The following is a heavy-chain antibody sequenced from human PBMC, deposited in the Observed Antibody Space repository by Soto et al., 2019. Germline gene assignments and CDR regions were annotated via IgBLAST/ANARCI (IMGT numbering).Heavy chain of an antibody. Sequence: GESLKISCKGSGYSFAGYWITWVRQKPGKGLEWMGRIDPSDSQTYYSPSFRGHVTISVTKSITTVFLQWSSLRASDTAMYYCARQIYDSDTGPNFRYYFDSWGQGTPVTVSS. J-gene: IGHJ4*02. V-gene: IGHV5-10-1*01. CDR1: GYSFAGYW. D-gene: IGHD3-22*01. CDR3: ARQIYDSDTGPNFRYYFDS. CDR2: IDPSDSQT.